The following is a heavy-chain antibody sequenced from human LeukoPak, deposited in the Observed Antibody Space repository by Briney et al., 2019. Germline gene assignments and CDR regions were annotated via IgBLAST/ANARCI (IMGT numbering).Heavy chain of an antibody. V-gene: IGHV3-21*01. J-gene: IGHJ4*02. CDR3: ACLRGPSDY. D-gene: IGHD4-17*01. CDR2: ISSSTIYI. CDR1: GFTFNDYA. Sequence: PGRSLRLSCVASGFTFNDYAMHWVRQAPGKGLEWVSSISSSTIYINYADSVRGRFTISRDNTKNSLYLQMDSLTADDTAVYFCACLRGPSDYWGQGTLVTVSS.